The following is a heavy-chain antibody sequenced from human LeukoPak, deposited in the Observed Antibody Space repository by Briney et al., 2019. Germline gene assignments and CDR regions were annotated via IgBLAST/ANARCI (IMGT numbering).Heavy chain of an antibody. CDR3: ARDPPDSSGYHYWYFDL. Sequence: PGGSLRLSCAASRFTFSSYAMHWVRQVPGKGLEWASVIYSGGSTYYADSVKGRFTISRDNSKNTLYLQMNSLRAEDTAVYYCARDPPDSSGYHYWYFDLWGRGTLVTVSS. D-gene: IGHD3-22*01. CDR1: RFTFSSYA. V-gene: IGHV3-53*01. J-gene: IGHJ2*01. CDR2: IYSGGST.